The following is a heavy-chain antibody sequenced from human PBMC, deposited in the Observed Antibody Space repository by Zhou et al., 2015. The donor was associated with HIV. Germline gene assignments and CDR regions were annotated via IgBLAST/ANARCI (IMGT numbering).Heavy chain of an antibody. J-gene: IGHJ6*02. Sequence: EVQLMESGGGSLQPGESLTLSCAASGFIFTDYAIMWVRQAPGKGLEWLSTFSGGGATTFYADSVKGRFTISRDNSKNALYLQMNSLKPEDTAVYYCARDSHRKYGGSGGSHYYYYYGMDVWGQGTTVTVSS. CDR3: ARDSHRKYGGSGGSHYYYYYGMDV. D-gene: IGHD2-15*01. CDR2: FSGGGATT. CDR1: GFIFTDYA. V-gene: IGHV3-23*01.